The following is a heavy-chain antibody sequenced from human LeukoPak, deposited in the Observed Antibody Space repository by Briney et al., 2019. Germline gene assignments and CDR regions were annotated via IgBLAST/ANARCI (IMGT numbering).Heavy chain of an antibody. CDR1: GFTFSSYA. CDR3: ARDLNSGSGWYSDYYYGMDV. D-gene: IGHD6-19*01. V-gene: IGHV3-30-3*01. J-gene: IGHJ6*02. CDR2: ISYDGSNK. Sequence: PGGSLRLSCAASGFTFSSYAMHWVRQAPGKGLEWVAVISYDGSNKYYADSVKGRFTISRDNSKNTLYLQMNSLRAEDTAVYYCARDLNSGSGWYSDYYYGMDVWGQGTTATVSS.